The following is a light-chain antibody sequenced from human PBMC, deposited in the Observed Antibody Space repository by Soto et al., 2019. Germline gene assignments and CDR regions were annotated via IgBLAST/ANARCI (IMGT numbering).Light chain of an antibody. Sequence: QSALNQPASVSGSPGQSITISRTGTSSVVGAYNSVSWYQQYPGKAPKLVIHDVSNRPSGVSNRFSGSKSGNTASLTISGLQADYEADYYCSSYTSSSSYVFGSGTKVTVL. J-gene: IGLJ1*01. CDR2: DVS. CDR3: SSYTSSSSYV. V-gene: IGLV2-14*01. CDR1: SSVVGAYNS.